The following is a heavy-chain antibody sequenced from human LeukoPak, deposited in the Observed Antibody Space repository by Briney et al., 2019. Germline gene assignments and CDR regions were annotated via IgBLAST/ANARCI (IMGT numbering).Heavy chain of an antibody. D-gene: IGHD1-14*01. CDR1: GGSFSGYY. CDR3: ARSVYRPPYYFDY. J-gene: IGHJ4*02. V-gene: IGHV4-34*01. Sequence: PSETLSLTCAVYGGSFSGYYWSWIRQPPGKGLEWIGEINHSGSTNYNPSLKSRVTISVDTSKNQFSLKLSSVIAADTAVYYCARSVYRPPYYFDYWGQGTLVTVSS. CDR2: INHSGST.